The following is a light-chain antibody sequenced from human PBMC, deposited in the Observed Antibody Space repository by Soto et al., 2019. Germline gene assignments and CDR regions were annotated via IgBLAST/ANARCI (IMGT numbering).Light chain of an antibody. V-gene: IGLV2-14*01. CDR2: DVS. Sequence: QSALTQPASVSGSPGQSITISCTGTRSDVGGYHYVSWYQQHPGKAPKLMIYDVSNRPSGVSNRFSGSKSANTASLPISGLQSEDEADYYCSSYTSTGTLVFGGGTKLTVL. J-gene: IGLJ2*01. CDR3: SSYTSTGTLV. CDR1: RSDVGGYHY.